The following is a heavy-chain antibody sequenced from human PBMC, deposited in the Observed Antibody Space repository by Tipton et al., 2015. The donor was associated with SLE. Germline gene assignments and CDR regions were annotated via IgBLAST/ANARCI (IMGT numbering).Heavy chain of an antibody. CDR1: GGSISAYY. J-gene: IGHJ3*01. V-gene: IGHV4-34*01. CDR2: ISHTGST. Sequence: LRLSCAVYGGSISAYYWSWIRQPPGKGLEWIGEISHTGSTNFNPSLKSRVTVSIDTSKKQFSLNLASVTAADTAVYYCAGKWDVWGQGTRVTVSS. CDR3: AGKWDV. D-gene: IGHD2-8*01.